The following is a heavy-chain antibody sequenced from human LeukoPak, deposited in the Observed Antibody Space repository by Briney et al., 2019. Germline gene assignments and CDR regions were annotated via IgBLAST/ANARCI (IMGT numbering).Heavy chain of an antibody. D-gene: IGHD6-19*01. J-gene: IGHJ6*03. CDR1: GFRFSDYG. CDR2: IRFDATIK. V-gene: IGHV3-30*02. Sequence: GGSLRLSCAASGFRFSDYGIHWVRQAPGKGLEWVAFIRFDATIKYYTDSVKGRFTISRDNSKNTVYFQMNSLRPEDTAVSYCARADYYFFMDVWGKGTTVTVSS. CDR3: ARADYYFFMDV.